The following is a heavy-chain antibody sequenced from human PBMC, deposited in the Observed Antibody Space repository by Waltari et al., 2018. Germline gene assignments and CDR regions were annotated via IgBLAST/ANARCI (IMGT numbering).Heavy chain of an antibody. V-gene: IGHV4-59*01. J-gene: IGHJ3*02. CDR3: ALTERAFDI. Sequence: QVQLQESGPGLVKPSETLSLTCTVSGGSISSYYWSWIRQPPGKGLEWIGYIYYSGSTNYNPSLKSRVTISVDTSKNQFSLKLSSVTAADTAVYYCALTERAFDIWGQGTMVTVSS. CDR1: GGSISSYY. D-gene: IGHD3-9*01. CDR2: IYYSGST.